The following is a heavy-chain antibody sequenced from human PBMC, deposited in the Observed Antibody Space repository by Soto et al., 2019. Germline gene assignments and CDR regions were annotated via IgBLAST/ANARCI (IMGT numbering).Heavy chain of an antibody. CDR2: IYYSGST. Sequence: SETLSLTCTVSGGSISSSSYYWGWIRQPPGKGLEWIGSIYYSGSTYYNPSLKSRVTISVDTSKNQFSLKLSSVTAADTAVYYCARGGYCSGGSCLYYYYYYYMDVWGKGTTVTVSS. CDR3: ARGGYCSGGSCLYYYYYYYMDV. CDR1: GGSISSSSYY. D-gene: IGHD2-15*01. V-gene: IGHV4-39*01. J-gene: IGHJ6*03.